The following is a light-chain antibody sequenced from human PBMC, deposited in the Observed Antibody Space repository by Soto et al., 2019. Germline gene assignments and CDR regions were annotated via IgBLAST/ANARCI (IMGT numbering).Light chain of an antibody. V-gene: IGKV1-39*01. Sequence: IQVTQSPSSLSASVGDRVTITCRASQSISSYLNWYQQKPGKAPKLLIYAASSLQSGIPSRFSGSGSGTDFTLTISSLQPDDFATYYCQHYNSHSEAFGQGTKVDI. CDR1: QSISSY. J-gene: IGKJ1*01. CDR2: AAS. CDR3: QHYNSHSEA.